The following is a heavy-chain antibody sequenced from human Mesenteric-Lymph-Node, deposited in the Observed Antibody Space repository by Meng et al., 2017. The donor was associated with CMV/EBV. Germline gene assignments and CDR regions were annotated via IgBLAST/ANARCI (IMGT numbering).Heavy chain of an antibody. CDR2: IRYDGSNK. D-gene: IGHD3-10*01. J-gene: IGHJ4*02. CDR1: GFTFSSYG. Sequence: GGSLKISCAASGFTFSSYGMHWVRQAPGKGLEWVAFIRYDGSNKCYADSVKGRFTISRDNSKNTLYVQMNSLRAEDTAVYYCAKDTSLYYYGSGSGVDYWGQGTLVTVSS. CDR3: AKDTSLYYYGSGSGVDY. V-gene: IGHV3-30*02.